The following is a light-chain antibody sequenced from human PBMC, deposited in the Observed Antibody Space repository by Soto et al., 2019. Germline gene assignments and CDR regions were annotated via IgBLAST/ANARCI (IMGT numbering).Light chain of an antibody. Sequence: EIVLTQSPGTLSLSPGKRATLSCRASQSFSGTYLAWYQQKPGQAPRLLIYGSSSRATGIPDRFSGSGSGTDFTLTISSLEPEDFAVYYCQQYGSSPQDTFGQGTKVDI. V-gene: IGKV3-20*01. CDR3: QQYGSSPQDT. CDR2: GSS. J-gene: IGKJ1*01. CDR1: QSFSGTY.